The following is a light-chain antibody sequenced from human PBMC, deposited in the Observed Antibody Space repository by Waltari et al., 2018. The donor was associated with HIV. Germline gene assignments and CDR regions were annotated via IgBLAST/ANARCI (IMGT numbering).Light chain of an antibody. Sequence: DIQITQSPSSLSASIGDTVIITCRASQAISNSVSWFQQQPGKVPKLLVHGSFILQRGVPSRFSGSGSGTDYTLTISDLQAEDFATYFCQQYYAVPLTFGGGTRVDI. J-gene: IGKJ4*01. CDR1: QAISNS. CDR2: GSF. CDR3: QQYYAVPLT. V-gene: IGKV1-NL1*01.